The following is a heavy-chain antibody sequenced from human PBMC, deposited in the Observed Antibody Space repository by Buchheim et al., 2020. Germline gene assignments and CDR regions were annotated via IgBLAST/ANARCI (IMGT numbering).Heavy chain of an antibody. Sequence: QVQLQESGPGLVKPSQTLSLTCTVSGGSISSGGYYWSWIRQHPGKGLEWIGYIYYSGSTYSNPSLKIRVTISVDTSKNQFSLKLSSVTAADTAVYYCARLVEGIAAPTRKERRNWFDPWGQGTL. CDR1: GGSISSGGYY. CDR3: ARLVEGIAAPTRKERRNWFDP. CDR2: IYYSGST. D-gene: IGHD6-13*01. J-gene: IGHJ5*02. V-gene: IGHV4-31*03.